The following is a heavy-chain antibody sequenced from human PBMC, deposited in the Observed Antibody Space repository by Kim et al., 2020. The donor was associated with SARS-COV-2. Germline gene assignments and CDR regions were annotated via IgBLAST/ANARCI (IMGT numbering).Heavy chain of an antibody. Sequence: ASVKVSCKASGGTFSSNAISWVRQAPGQGLEWMGGIIPILGTANYAQKFQGRVTITADESTSTAYMELSSLRSEDTAVYYCARDIAAAGSWDYFYYYGMDVWGQGTTVTVSS. CDR1: GGTFSSNA. CDR3: ARDIAAAGSWDYFYYYGMDV. CDR2: IIPILGTA. J-gene: IGHJ6*02. D-gene: IGHD6-13*01. V-gene: IGHV1-69*13.